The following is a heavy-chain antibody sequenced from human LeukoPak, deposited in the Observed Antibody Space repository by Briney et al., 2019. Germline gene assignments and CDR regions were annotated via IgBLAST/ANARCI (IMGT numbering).Heavy chain of an antibody. Sequence: ASVKVSCKVSGYTLTELSMHWVRQAPGEGHEWMGGFDPEDGETIYAQKFQGRVTMTEDTSTDTAYMELSSLRSEDTAVYYCATGGLWLTGTTRGYYYYMDVWGKGTTVTVSS. D-gene: IGHD1-20*01. V-gene: IGHV1-24*01. J-gene: IGHJ6*03. CDR1: GYTLTELS. CDR2: FDPEDGET. CDR3: ATGGLWLTGTTRGYYYYMDV.